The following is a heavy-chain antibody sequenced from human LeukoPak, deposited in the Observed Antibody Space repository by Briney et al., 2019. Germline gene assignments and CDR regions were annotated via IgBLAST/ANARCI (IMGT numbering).Heavy chain of an antibody. D-gene: IGHD2-2*01. J-gene: IGHJ6*03. Sequence: GESLKISCKGSGYSFTSYHMHWVRQAPGQGLEWMGIINPSGGSTTYAQKFQGRVTMTRDTSTSTVYMGLSSLRSEDTAVYYCARRVYCSSTSCYHYYYYMDVWGKGTTVTVSS. CDR3: ARRVYCSSTSCYHYYYYMDV. V-gene: IGHV1-46*03. CDR1: GYSFTSYH. CDR2: INPSGGST.